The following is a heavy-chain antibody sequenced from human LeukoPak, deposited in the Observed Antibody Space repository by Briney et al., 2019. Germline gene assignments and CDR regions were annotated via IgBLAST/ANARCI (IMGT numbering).Heavy chain of an antibody. CDR1: GDSISSYY. CDR2: VYYSGST. J-gene: IGHJ4*02. D-gene: IGHD5-18*01. Sequence: SETLSLTCTVSGDSISSYYWSWIRQPPGKGLEWIGYVYYSGSTNYNPSLKSRVTISVDTSKNQFSLKLTSVTAADTAMHYCTRGGYTSGYNYWGQGTLVTVSS. V-gene: IGHV4-59*01. CDR3: TRGGYTSGYNY.